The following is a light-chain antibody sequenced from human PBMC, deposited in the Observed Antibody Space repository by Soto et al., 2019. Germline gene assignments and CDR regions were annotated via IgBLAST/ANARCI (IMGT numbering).Light chain of an antibody. J-gene: IGKJ1*01. CDR2: LGS. CDR3: MQAIQTRT. V-gene: IGKV2-28*01. CDR1: QSLLHSNGYNY. Sequence: DIVMTQSPLSLPVTPGEPASISCRSSQSLLHSNGYNYLDWYLQKPGQSPQLLIYLGSNRASGVPDRISGSGSGTDFTLKISRVEAEDVGVYCCMQAIQTRTFGQGTKVDIK.